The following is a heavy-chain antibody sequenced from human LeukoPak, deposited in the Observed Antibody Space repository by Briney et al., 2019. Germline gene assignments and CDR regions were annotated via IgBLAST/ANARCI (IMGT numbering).Heavy chain of an antibody. D-gene: IGHD2-2*01. CDR1: GFTVSSNY. CDR3: AKDAHGGYCSSTSCSSGYFDY. V-gene: IGHV3-53*05. CDR2: IYSGGST. J-gene: IGHJ4*02. Sequence: GGSLRLSCAASGFTVSSNYMSWVRQAPGKGLEWVSVIYSGGSTYYADSVKGRFTISRDNSKNTLYLQMNSLRAEDTAVYYCAKDAHGGYCSSTSCSSGYFDYWGQGTLVTVSS.